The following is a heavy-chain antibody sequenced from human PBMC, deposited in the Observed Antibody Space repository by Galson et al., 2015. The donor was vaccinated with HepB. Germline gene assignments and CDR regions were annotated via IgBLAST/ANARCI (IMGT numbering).Heavy chain of an antibody. Sequence: SLRLSCAASGFTFTNVWMSWVRQAPGKGLDWVGRIKQKSDGETTDYAVPVEGRFTISRDDSKNTVYLQMNSLKTEDTAVYLCTTNTPFDFWGQGTLVTVSS. CDR3: TTNTPFDF. D-gene: IGHD2-15*01. CDR2: IKQKSDGETT. V-gene: IGHV3-15*01. CDR1: GFTFTNVW. J-gene: IGHJ4*02.